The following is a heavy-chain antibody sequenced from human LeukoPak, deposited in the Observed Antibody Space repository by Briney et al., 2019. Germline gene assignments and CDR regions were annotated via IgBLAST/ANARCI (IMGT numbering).Heavy chain of an antibody. J-gene: IGHJ4*02. V-gene: IGHV3-23*01. CDR1: GITLSNYG. CDR3: AKRGVVIRVILVGFHKEAYYFDS. D-gene: IGHD3-22*01. CDR2: ISDSGGRT. Sequence: GGSLRLSCAVSGITLSNYGMSWVRQAPGKGLEWVAGISDSGGRTKYADSVKGRFTISRDNSKNTLYLQMNSLRAEDTAVYFCAKRGVVIRVILVGFHKEAYYFDSWGQGALVAVSS.